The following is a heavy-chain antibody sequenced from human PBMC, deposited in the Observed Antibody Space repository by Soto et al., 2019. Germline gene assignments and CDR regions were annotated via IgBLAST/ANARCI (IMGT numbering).Heavy chain of an antibody. D-gene: IGHD4-17*01. CDR1: GDSISRSKW. Sequence: SETLSLTCAVSGDSISRSKWWVWLRQSPERGLEWIGEIYYDGTTNYNPSLTSRVTMSVDKSRNLFSLKVNSVTAADTAVYFCARRNHDNSGDCIGDTWGRGILVTVSS. J-gene: IGHJ4*02. V-gene: IGHV4-4*02. CDR2: IYYDGTT. CDR3: ARRNHDNSGDCIGDT.